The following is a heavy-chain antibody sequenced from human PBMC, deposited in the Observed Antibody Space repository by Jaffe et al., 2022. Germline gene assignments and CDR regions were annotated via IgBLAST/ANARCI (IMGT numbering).Heavy chain of an antibody. Sequence: EVQLVESGGGLVQPGRSLRLSCAASGFTFDDYAMHWVRQAPGKGLEWVSGISWNSGSIGYADSVKGRFTISRDNAKNSLYLQMNSLRAEDTALYYCAKALGPGYCSGGSCSLGSYYFDYWGQGTLVTVSS. CDR2: ISWNSGSI. J-gene: IGHJ4*02. CDR1: GFTFDDYA. V-gene: IGHV3-9*01. CDR3: AKALGPGYCSGGSCSLGSYYFDY. D-gene: IGHD2-15*01.